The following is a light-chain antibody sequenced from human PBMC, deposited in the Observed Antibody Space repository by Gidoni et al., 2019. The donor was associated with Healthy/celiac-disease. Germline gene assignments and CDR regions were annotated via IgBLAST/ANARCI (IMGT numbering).Light chain of an antibody. CDR3: QQLNSYPLT. J-gene: IGKJ3*01. Sequence: DIQLTQSPSFLSASVGDRVTITCRASQGISSYLAWYQQKPGKAPKRLIYAASTLQSGVPSRFSGSGSGTEFTLTITSLQPEDFATYYCQQLNSYPLTFGPGTKVDIE. CDR1: QGISSY. CDR2: AAS. V-gene: IGKV1-9*01.